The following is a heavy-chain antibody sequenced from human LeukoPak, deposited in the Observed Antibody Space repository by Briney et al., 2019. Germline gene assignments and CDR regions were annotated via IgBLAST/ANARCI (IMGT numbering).Heavy chain of an antibody. CDR2: ISGSGINT. J-gene: IGHJ4*02. Sequence: GGSLRLSCAASGFTFNSFSMNWVRQAPGKGLEWVSGISGSGINTYYADSVKGRFTISRDNSKNTLYLQMNSLRAEDTAVYYCARNSPWRGRTVTTSPFDYWGQGTLVTVSS. CDR3: ARNSPWRGRTVTTSPFDY. D-gene: IGHD4-11*01. V-gene: IGHV3-23*01. CDR1: GFTFNSFS.